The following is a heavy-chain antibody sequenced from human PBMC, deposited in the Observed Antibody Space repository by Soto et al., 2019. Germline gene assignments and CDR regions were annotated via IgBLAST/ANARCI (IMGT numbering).Heavy chain of an antibody. V-gene: IGHV3-30*18. CDR3: AKNSGGEYCSGGSCYSGWFDP. D-gene: IGHD2-15*01. CDR2: ISYDGSNK. Sequence: QVQLVESGGGVVQPGRSLRLSCAASGFTFSSYGMHWVRQAPGKGLEWVAVISYDGSNKYYADSVKGRFTISRDNSQNTLYLQMNSLRAEDTAVYYCAKNSGGEYCSGGSCYSGWFDPWGQGTLVTVSS. J-gene: IGHJ5*02. CDR1: GFTFSSYG.